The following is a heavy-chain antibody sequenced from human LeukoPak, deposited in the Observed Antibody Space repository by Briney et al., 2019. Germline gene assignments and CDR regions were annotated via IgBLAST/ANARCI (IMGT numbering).Heavy chain of an antibody. J-gene: IGHJ4*02. Sequence: GGSLRLSCAASGFTVSDSFMTWVRQAPGKGLEWVSAISGSGGSTYYADSVKGRFTISRDNSKNTLYLQMNSLRAEDTAVYYCAATGDVVVPFDYWGQGTLVTVSS. V-gene: IGHV3-23*01. CDR3: AATGDVVVPFDY. CDR2: ISGSGGST. D-gene: IGHD2-21*01. CDR1: GFTVSDSF.